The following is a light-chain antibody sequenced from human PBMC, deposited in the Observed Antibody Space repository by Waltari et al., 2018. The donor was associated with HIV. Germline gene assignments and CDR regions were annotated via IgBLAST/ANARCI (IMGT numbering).Light chain of an antibody. CDR1: SGSVSTNSY. V-gene: IGLV8-61*01. Sequence: QTVVTQEPSFSVSPGGTVTLTCGLSSGSVSTNSYPSWYQQTPGQAPRTLIYSTNTRSSGVPYRVAGSILGNKAALTITGAQADDESDYYCVLYMGSGVWVFGGGTKLTVL. CDR2: STN. CDR3: VLYMGSGVWV. J-gene: IGLJ3*02.